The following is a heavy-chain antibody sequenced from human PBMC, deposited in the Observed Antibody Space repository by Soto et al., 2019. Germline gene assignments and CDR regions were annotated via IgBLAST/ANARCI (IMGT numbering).Heavy chain of an antibody. Sequence: EVQLVESGGGLVKPGGSLRLSCAASGFTFSNAWMSWVRQAPGKGLEWVGRIKSKTDGGTTDYAAPVKGRFTISRDDSKNTLYLQMNSLKTEDTAVYYCTTAYGSGSYYKEPFDCWGQGTLVTVSS. CDR1: GFTFSNAW. V-gene: IGHV3-15*01. CDR3: TTAYGSGSYYKEPFDC. CDR2: IKSKTDGGTT. D-gene: IGHD3-10*01. J-gene: IGHJ4*02.